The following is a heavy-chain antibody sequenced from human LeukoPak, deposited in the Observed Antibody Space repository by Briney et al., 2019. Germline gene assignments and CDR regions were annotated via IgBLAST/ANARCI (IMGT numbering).Heavy chain of an antibody. Sequence: GGSLRLSCAASGFTFSSYAMSWVRQAPGKGLEWVSSISSSSSYIYYADSVKGRFTISRDNAKNSLYLQMNSLRAEDTAVYYCARDLPTYSSSWYYYYYGMDVWGQGTTVTVSS. J-gene: IGHJ6*02. CDR1: GFTFSSYA. CDR2: ISSSSSYI. V-gene: IGHV3-21*01. CDR3: ARDLPTYSSSWYYYYYGMDV. D-gene: IGHD6-13*01.